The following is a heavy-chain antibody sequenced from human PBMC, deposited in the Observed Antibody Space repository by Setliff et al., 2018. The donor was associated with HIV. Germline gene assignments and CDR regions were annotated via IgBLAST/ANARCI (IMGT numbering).Heavy chain of an antibody. CDR1: GFTFGDYV. D-gene: IGHD7-27*01. V-gene: IGHV3-49*03. Sequence: GGSLRLSCITSGFTFGDYVMSWFRQAPGKGLEWVGFIRSKAHGGTTEYAASVEVRFIISRDDSKSIAYLQMNSLKTEDTAVYYCIRSNWGSTPDFDYWGQGTMVTVSS. CDR3: IRSNWGSTPDFDY. CDR2: IRSKAHGGTT. J-gene: IGHJ4*02.